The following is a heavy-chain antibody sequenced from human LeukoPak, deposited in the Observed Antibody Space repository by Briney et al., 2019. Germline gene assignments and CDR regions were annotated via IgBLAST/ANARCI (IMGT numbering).Heavy chain of an antibody. J-gene: IGHJ4*02. D-gene: IGHD5-12*01. CDR1: GYSLTSYW. Sequence: GESLKTFCKGSGYSLTSYWIGRVRQMPRKGLEVMGIIYPDDSDTRYSPSFQGQVTISADKSISTAYLQWSSLKASDTAMYYCARHGRGYSGYDYGGAAAARDYWGQGTLVTVSS. V-gene: IGHV5-51*01. CDR3: ARHGRGYSGYDYGGAAAARDY. CDR2: IYPDDSDT.